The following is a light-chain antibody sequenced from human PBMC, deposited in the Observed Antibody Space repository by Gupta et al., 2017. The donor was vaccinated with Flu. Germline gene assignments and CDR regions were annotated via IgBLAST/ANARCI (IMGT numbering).Light chain of an antibody. V-gene: IGKV3-11*01. CDR3: QQRTNCHAPHI. J-gene: IGKJ2*01. Sequence: VLTQSPATLSLSPGERATLSCRASQSINYYIAWYQQKPGQAPRLLIYDASNRATGSPARCSGSGSGKDCTIAISTLEHEECEEVCYCQQRTNCHAPHIFGQGTXVEIK. CDR1: QSINYY. CDR2: DAS.